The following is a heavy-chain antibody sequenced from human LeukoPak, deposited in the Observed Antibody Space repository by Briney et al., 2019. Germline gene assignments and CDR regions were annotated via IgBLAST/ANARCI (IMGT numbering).Heavy chain of an antibody. V-gene: IGHV3-11*01. CDR1: GFTFSDYY. CDR2: ISSSGSTI. J-gene: IGHJ4*02. D-gene: IGHD3-22*01. CDR3: ARAQTIITMIVARPEYYFDY. Sequence: PGGSLRLSCAASGFTFSDYYMSWIRQAPGKGLEWVSYISSSGSTIYYADSVKGRFTTSRDNAKNSLYLQMNSLRAEDTAVYYCARAQTIITMIVARPEYYFDYWGQGTLVTVSS.